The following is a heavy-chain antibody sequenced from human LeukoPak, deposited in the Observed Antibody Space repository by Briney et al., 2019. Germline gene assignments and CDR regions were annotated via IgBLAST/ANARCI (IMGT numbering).Heavy chain of an antibody. CDR1: GFTFSTYE. V-gene: IGHV3-48*03. CDR2: ISSNGRTI. CDR3: AALWSFDY. Sequence: QSGGSLRLSCAASGFTFSTYEMNWVRQAPGKGLEWISYISSNGRTINYSDSVKGRFTISRDNAKNSLYLQMNSLRAEDTATYYCAALWSFDYWGQGTLVSVSS. D-gene: IGHD2-21*01. J-gene: IGHJ4*02.